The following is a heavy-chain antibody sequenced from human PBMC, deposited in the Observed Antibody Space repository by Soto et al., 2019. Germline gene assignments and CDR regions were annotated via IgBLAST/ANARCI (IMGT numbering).Heavy chain of an antibody. D-gene: IGHD1-26*01. CDR2: INSDGSST. CDR1: GFTFSSYW. V-gene: IGHV3-74*01. Sequence: GGSLRLSCAASGFTFSSYWMHWVRQAPGKGLVWVSRINSDGSSTSYADSVKGRFTISRDNAKNTLYLQMNSLRAEDTAVYYCARDGYSGSYLGVFDIWGQGTMVTVS. CDR3: ARDGYSGSYLGVFDI. J-gene: IGHJ3*02.